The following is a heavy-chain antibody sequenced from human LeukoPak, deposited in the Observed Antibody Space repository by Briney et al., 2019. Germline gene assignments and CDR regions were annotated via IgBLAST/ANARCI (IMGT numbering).Heavy chain of an antibody. CDR1: GFTFSSYA. J-gene: IGHJ5*02. Sequence: GGPLRLFCAASGFTFSSYAMRWVRQAAGKELKGVSAISGCGCTTYHADCVEGRFPISIDNTKNTLYLQMNRLRAESTAVDCCAKREEGIAIFGVVTPTWFDPWGQGTLVTVSS. D-gene: IGHD3-3*01. V-gene: IGHV3-23*01. CDR2: ISGCGCTT. CDR3: AKREEGIAIFGVVTPTWFDP.